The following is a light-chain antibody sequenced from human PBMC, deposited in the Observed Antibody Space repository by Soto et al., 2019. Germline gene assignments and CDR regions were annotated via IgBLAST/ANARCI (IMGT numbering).Light chain of an antibody. CDR3: QQYNTWLWT. CDR2: GAS. Sequence: EVVMTQSPATLSVSPGERVTLSCRASQSINAHLAWYQQKPGQAPRLLIHGASTRATGIPARFSGSGFGTEFIXXIXSXPSADFAVYYCQQYNTWLWTFGQGTKVEIQ. J-gene: IGKJ1*01. CDR1: QSINAH. V-gene: IGKV3-15*01.